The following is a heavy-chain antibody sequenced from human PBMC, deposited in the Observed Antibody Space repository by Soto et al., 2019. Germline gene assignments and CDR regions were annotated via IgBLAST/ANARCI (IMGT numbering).Heavy chain of an antibody. CDR1: GGSISSGDYY. J-gene: IGHJ4*02. Sequence: ASETLSLTCTVSGGSISSGDYYWSWIRQPPGKGLEWIGYIYYSGSTYYNPSLKSRVTISVDTSKNQFSLKLSSVTAADTAVYYCAARDRGVVTAFDYWGQGTLVTVSS. D-gene: IGHD2-21*02. CDR3: AARDRGVVTAFDY. V-gene: IGHV4-30-4*01. CDR2: IYYSGST.